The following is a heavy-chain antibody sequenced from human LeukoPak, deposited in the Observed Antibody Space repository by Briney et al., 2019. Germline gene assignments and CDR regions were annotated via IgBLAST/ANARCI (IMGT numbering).Heavy chain of an antibody. CDR2: IYHSGST. V-gene: IGHV4-4*02. Sequence: SETLSLTCAVSGGSISSSNWWSWVRQPPGKGLEWIGEIYHSGSTNYNPSLKSRVTISVDKSKNQFSLKLSSVTAADTAVYYCARDRLDSYYYMDVWGKGTTVTVSS. CDR1: GGSISSSNW. D-gene: IGHD3-22*01. CDR3: ARDRLDSYYYMDV. J-gene: IGHJ6*03.